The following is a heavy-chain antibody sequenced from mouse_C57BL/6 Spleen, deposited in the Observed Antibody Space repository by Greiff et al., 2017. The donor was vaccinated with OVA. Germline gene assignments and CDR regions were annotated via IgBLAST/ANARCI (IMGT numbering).Heavy chain of an antibody. V-gene: IGHV5-6*01. CDR3: ARQGNWAFDY. J-gene: IGHJ2*01. CDR1: GFTFSSYG. Sequence: EVKLMESGGDLVKPGGSLKLSCAASGFTFSSYGMSWVRQTPDKRLEWVATISSGGSYTYYPDSVKGRFTISRDNAKNTLYLQMSSLKSEDTAMYYCARQGNWAFDYWGQGTTLTVSS. D-gene: IGHD4-1*01. CDR2: ISSGGSYT.